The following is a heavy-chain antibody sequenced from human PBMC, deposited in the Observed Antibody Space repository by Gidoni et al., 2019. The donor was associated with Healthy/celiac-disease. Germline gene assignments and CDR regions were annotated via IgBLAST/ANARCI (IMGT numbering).Heavy chain of an antibody. Sequence: EVQLLESGGGLVQPGGSLRLSYAASGFTFRRYAMSWVRQAPGKGLEWVSAISGSGGSTYYADSVKGRFTISRDNSKNTLYLQMNSLRAEDTAVYYCAKEVGSGYDYPRFDYWGQGTLVTVSS. CDR3: AKEVGSGYDYPRFDY. D-gene: IGHD5-12*01. J-gene: IGHJ4*02. V-gene: IGHV3-23*01. CDR1: GFTFRRYA. CDR2: ISGSGGST.